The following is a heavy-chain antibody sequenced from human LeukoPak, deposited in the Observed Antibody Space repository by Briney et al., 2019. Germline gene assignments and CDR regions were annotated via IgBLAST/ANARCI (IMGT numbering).Heavy chain of an antibody. Sequence: SETLSLTCAVYGGSFSGYYWSWIRQPPGKGLEWIGEINHSGSTNYNPSLKSRVTISVDTSKNQLSLKLSSVTAADTAVYYCARSVSRRTLDYWGQGTLVTVSS. CDR2: INHSGST. V-gene: IGHV4-34*01. CDR3: ARSVSRRTLDY. D-gene: IGHD5/OR15-5a*01. CDR1: GGSFSGYY. J-gene: IGHJ4*02.